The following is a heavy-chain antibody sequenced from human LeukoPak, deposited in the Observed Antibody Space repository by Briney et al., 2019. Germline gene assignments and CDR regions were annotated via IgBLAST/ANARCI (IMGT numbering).Heavy chain of an antibody. J-gene: IGHJ4*02. CDR2: IIPIFGTA. V-gene: IGHV1-69*13. CDR3: ARDLHGYSGYDYSYYFDY. D-gene: IGHD5-12*01. Sequence: SVKVSCKTSGGTFSSYAISWVRQAPGQGLEWMGGIIPIFGTANYAQKFQGRVTITADESTSTAYMELSSLRSEDTAVYYCARDLHGYSGYDYSYYFDYWGQGTLVTVSS. CDR1: GGTFSSYA.